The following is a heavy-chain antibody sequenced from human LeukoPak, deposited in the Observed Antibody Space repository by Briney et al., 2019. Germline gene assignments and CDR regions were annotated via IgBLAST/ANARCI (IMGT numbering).Heavy chain of an antibody. CDR3: ARGKVSYYYYYMDV. V-gene: IGHV1-69*05. J-gene: IGHJ6*03. Sequence: SVKVSCKASGGTFSSYGVSWVRQAPGQGLEWMGGIIPMFGTANYAQKFQGRVTMTRNTSISTAYMELSSLRSEDTAVYYCARGKVSYYYYYMDVWGKGTTVTISS. CDR2: IIPMFGTA. CDR1: GGTFSSYG.